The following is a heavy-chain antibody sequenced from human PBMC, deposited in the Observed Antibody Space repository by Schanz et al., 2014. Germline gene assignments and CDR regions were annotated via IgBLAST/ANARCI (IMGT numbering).Heavy chain of an antibody. CDR1: GFTVSSNY. CDR3: AKDLISGGSGFDY. CDR2: TYSGGST. J-gene: IGHJ4*02. Sequence: EVQLVESGGGLVQPGGSLRLSCAASGFTVSSNYMSWVRQAPGKGLEWVSITYSGGSTYYADSVKGRFTISRDNSKNTLYLLMNSLRAEDTAVYYCAKDLISGGSGFDYWGQGTLVTVSS. D-gene: IGHD6-19*01. V-gene: IGHV3-66*01.